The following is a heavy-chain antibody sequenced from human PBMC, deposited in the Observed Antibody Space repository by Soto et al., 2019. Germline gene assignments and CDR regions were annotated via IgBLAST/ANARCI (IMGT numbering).Heavy chain of an antibody. V-gene: IGHV5-51*01. CDR1: GYSFSTYS. D-gene: IGHD3-9*01. CDR2: IYPGDSDT. Sequence: PGESLKISCKGSGYSFSTYSIGWVRQMPGKGLEWMGNIYPGDSDTRYSPSFPGQVTISADKSISTAYLQWSSLKASDTALYYCARHLGLRYFDWLSDVWGQGTTVTVSS. CDR3: ARHLGLRYFDWLSDV. J-gene: IGHJ6*02.